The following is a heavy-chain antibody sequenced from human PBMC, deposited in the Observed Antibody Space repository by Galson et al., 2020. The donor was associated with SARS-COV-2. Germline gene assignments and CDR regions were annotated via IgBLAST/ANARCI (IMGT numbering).Heavy chain of an antibody. CDR1: GYRFTDYY. V-gene: IGHV1-2*02. D-gene: IGHD3-10*01. CDR2: INPNSGGA. Sequence: ASVKVSCKASGYRFTDYYMHWVRQAPGQGLEWMGWINPNSGGAVSAQEFQGRLTLTTDTSITTAYLQLSSLTSADTAVYSCARVYYGDKVDLWGQGTLVAVSS. J-gene: IGHJ5*02. CDR3: ARVYYGDKVDL.